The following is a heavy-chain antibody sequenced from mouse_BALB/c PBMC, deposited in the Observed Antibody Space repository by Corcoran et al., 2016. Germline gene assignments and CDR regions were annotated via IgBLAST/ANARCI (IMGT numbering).Heavy chain of an antibody. V-gene: IGHV1S136*01. Sequence: EVQLQQSGPELVKPGASVKMSCKASGYTFTSYVIHWVKQKPGQGLEWIGYIYPYNDDIKYNEKFKGKPTLTTDKSSSTAYMGLNSLTSEDSAVYYCAREVPGGNPFDYWGQGTTLAVSS. CDR3: AREVPGGNPFDY. J-gene: IGHJ2*01. CDR2: IYPYNDDI. CDR1: GYTFTSYV. D-gene: IGHD2-1*01.